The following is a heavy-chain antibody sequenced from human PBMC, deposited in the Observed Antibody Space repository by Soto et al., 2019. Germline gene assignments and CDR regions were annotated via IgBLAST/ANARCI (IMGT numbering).Heavy chain of an antibody. CDR1: GYTFTSYG. CDR3: ARDFRHIVVVTATHSYGMDV. J-gene: IGHJ6*02. Sequence: ASVKVSCKASGYTFTSYGISWVRQAPGQGLEWMGWISAYNGNTNYAQKLQGRVTMTTDTSTSTAYMELRSLRSDDTAVYYCARDFRHIVVVTATHSYGMDVWGQGTTVTVSS. CDR2: ISAYNGNT. D-gene: IGHD2-21*02. V-gene: IGHV1-18*01.